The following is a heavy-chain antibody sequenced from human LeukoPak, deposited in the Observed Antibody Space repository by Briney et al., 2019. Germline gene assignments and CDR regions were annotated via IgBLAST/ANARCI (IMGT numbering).Heavy chain of an antibody. Sequence: PSETLSLTCAVSGGSISSGGYSWSWIRQPPGKGLEWIGYIYYSGSTYYNPSLKSRVTISVDTSKNQFSLKLSSVTAADTAVYYCARGPGGSDAFDIWGQGTMVTVSS. V-gene: IGHV4-30-4*07. D-gene: IGHD2-15*01. CDR3: ARGPGGSDAFDI. CDR2: IYYSGST. CDR1: GGSISSGGYS. J-gene: IGHJ3*02.